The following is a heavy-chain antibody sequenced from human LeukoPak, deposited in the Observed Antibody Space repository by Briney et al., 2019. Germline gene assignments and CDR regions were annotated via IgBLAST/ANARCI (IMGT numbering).Heavy chain of an antibody. V-gene: IGHV1-18*01. Sequence: PWASVKVSCKASGGTFSSYAISWVRQAPGQGLEWMGWISAHNGNTNYAQKLQGRVTMTTDTSTSTAYMELRSLRSDDTAVYYCARTGEYDSSGYYSTWGQGTLVTVSS. D-gene: IGHD3-22*01. CDR2: ISAHNGNT. J-gene: IGHJ5*02. CDR3: ARTGEYDSSGYYST. CDR1: GGTFSSYA.